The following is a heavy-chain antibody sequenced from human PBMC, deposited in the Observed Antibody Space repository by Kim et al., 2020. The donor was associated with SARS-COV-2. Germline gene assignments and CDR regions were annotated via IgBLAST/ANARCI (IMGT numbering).Heavy chain of an antibody. D-gene: IGHD5-12*01. CDR1: GFTFSSYG. V-gene: IGHV3-33*01. Sequence: GGSLRLSCAASGFTFSSYGMHWVRQAPGKGLEWVAVIWYDGSNKYYADSVKGRFTISRDNSKNTLYLQMNSLRAEDTAVYYCARTAVGDGYNSGSYYFDYWGQGTLVTVSS. CDR3: ARTAVGDGYNSGSYYFDY. CDR2: IWYDGSNK. J-gene: IGHJ4*02.